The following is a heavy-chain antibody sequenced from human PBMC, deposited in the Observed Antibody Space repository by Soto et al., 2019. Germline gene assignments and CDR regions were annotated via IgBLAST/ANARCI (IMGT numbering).Heavy chain of an antibody. J-gene: IGHJ4*02. CDR3: ARGFSAGKGSPPDY. CDR2: LSRSGGAT. CDR1: GFNTRFYS. Sequence: GGSLRLSCTASGFNTRFYSMSWVRQTPGKGLKWVAALSRSGGATYYADSVRGRFTISRDASKDTLFLQMNSLRDGDTAVYYCARGFSAGKGSPPDYWGQGTLVTVSS. D-gene: IGHD3-10*01. V-gene: IGHV3-23*01.